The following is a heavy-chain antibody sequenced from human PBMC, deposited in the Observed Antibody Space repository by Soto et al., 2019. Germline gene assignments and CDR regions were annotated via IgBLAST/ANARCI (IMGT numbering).Heavy chain of an antibody. CDR2: IIPIFGTA. Sequence: ASVKVSCKASGGTFSSYAISWVRQAPGQGLEWMGGIIPIFGTANYAQKFQGRVTITADESTSTAYMELSSLRSEDTAVYYCARALRVYYYYYGMDVWGQGTTVTVSS. CDR1: GGTFSSYA. J-gene: IGHJ6*02. V-gene: IGHV1-69*13. CDR3: ARALRVYYYYYGMDV.